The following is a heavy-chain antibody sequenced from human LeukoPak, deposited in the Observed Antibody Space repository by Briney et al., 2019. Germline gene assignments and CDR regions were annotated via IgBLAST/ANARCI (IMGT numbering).Heavy chain of an antibody. CDR3: ARSPDGSYDALIGLDPTRYYFDY. V-gene: IGHV1-2*02. D-gene: IGHD3-3*01. J-gene: IGHJ4*02. Sequence: ASVKVSCKASGYTFTGYYMHWVRQAPGQGLEWMGWINPNSGGTNYAQKFQGRVTITADESTSTAYMELSSLRSEDTAVYYCARSPDGSYDALIGLDPTRYYFDYWGQGTLVTVSS. CDR2: INPNSGGT. CDR1: GYTFTGYY.